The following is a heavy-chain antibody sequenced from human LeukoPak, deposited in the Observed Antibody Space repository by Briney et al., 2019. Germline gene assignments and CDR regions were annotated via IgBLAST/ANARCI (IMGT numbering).Heavy chain of an antibody. CDR3: ARGGWRIQLWNDAFDF. CDR1: GGSVSSGSYY. Sequence: SETLSLTCTVSGGSVSSGSYYWSWIRQPPGKGLEWVGCISDSGSTNYNPSLKSPVTISVDTSKNQSSLKLTSVTAADTAVYYCARGGWRIQLWNDAFDFWGQGTLVTVSS. V-gene: IGHV4-61*01. J-gene: IGHJ3*01. D-gene: IGHD5-18*01. CDR2: ISDSGST.